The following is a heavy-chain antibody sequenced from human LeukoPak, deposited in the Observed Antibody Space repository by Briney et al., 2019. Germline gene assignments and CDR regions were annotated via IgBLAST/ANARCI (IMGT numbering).Heavy chain of an antibody. CDR3: ARAGATGYYTEDY. J-gene: IGHJ4*02. Sequence: GGSPRLSCAASGFTFSSHSMNWVRQAPGKGLEWVSSISISGSYIYYADSVKGRFTISRDNAKNSLYLQMNSLRAEDTAVYYCARAGATGYYTEDYWGEGTLVTVSS. CDR1: GFTFSSHS. V-gene: IGHV3-21*01. CDR2: ISISGSYI. D-gene: IGHD3/OR15-3a*01.